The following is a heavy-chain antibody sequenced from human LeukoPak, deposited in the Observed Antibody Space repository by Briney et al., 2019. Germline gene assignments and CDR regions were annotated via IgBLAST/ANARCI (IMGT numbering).Heavy chain of an antibody. D-gene: IGHD2-15*01. V-gene: IGHV3-48*04. CDR3: AREGGGYRLFEF. Sequence: GGSLRLSCAASGYPFSNYGMDWVRQTPGRGLEWISYISGRATNTEYADSAKARFTISRDNAENTLYLQMDNLRAEDTAVYYCAREGGGYRLFEFWGQGLLVTVSS. CDR1: GYPFSNYG. J-gene: IGHJ4*02. CDR2: ISGRATNT.